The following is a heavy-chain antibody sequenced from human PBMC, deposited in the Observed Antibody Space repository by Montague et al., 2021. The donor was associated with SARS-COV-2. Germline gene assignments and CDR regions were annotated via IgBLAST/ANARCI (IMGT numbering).Heavy chain of an antibody. CDR1: GFTVSNNY. Sequence: SLRLSCAVSGFTVSNNYMNWVRQAPGKGLEWVSVLYSDGPTYYAXSVKGRFTISRDDSSNTVYLQMNSLRAEDTAVYYCARWGGLVVAGYYFDYWGQGTLVTVSS. CDR3: ARWGGLVVAGYYFDY. CDR2: LYSDGPT. V-gene: IGHV3-53*05. J-gene: IGHJ4*02. D-gene: IGHD2-15*01.